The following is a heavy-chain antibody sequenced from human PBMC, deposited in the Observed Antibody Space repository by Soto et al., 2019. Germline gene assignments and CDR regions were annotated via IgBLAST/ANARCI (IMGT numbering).Heavy chain of an antibody. Sequence: GGSLRLSCAASGFTFSSYAMSWVRQAPGKGLEWVSAISGSGGSTYYADSVKGRFTISRDNSKNTLYLQMNSLRAEDTAVYYCAKDQNYDFWSGYSLNWFDPWGQGTLVTVSS. D-gene: IGHD3-3*01. CDR3: AKDQNYDFWSGYSLNWFDP. CDR1: GFTFSSYA. J-gene: IGHJ5*02. CDR2: ISGSGGST. V-gene: IGHV3-23*01.